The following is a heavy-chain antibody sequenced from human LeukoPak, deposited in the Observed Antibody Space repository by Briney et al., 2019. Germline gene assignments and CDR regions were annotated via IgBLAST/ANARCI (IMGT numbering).Heavy chain of an antibody. V-gene: IGHV1-18*01. CDR3: ARDCSSTSCYTGFDY. J-gene: IGHJ4*02. CDR1: GYTFTSYG. D-gene: IGHD2-2*02. CDR2: ISAYNGNT. Sequence: ASVKVSCKASGYTFTSYGISWVRQAPGQGLEWMGWISAYNGNTNYAQKLQGRVTMTTDTSTSTAYMELRSLRSDDTAVYYCARDCSSTSCYTGFDYWGQGTLVTVSS.